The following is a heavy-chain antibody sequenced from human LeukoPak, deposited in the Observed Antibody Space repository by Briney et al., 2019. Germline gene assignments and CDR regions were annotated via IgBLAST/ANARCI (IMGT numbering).Heavy chain of an antibody. CDR3: ARGDCSSTSCYFLYGMDV. V-gene: IGHV1-2*02. CDR2: INPNSGGT. J-gene: IGHJ6*02. CDR1: GFTFSSYA. Sequence: PGGSLRLSCAASGFTFSSYAMPWVRQAPGQGLEWMGWINPNSGGTNYAQKFQGRVTMTRDTSISTAYMELSRLRSDDTAVYYCARGDCSSTSCYFLYGMDVWGQGTTVTVSS. D-gene: IGHD2-2*01.